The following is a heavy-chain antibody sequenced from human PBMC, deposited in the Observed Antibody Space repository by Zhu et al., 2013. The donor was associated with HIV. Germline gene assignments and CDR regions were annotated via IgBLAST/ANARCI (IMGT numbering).Heavy chain of an antibody. CDR2: INPKSGAT. CDR1: GYTFSDYY. D-gene: IGHD3-10*01. V-gene: IGHV1-2*02. Sequence: QVQLVHSGAEVKKPGASVKVSCKALGYTFSDYYMHWVRQAPGQGLEWMGWINPKSGATKYEERFQGRVTMTSDTAISTAYVEVTGLRSDDTALYYCARDPVTMATGVWYFDLWGRGTLVTVSS. J-gene: IGHJ2*01. CDR3: ARDPVTMATGVWYFDL.